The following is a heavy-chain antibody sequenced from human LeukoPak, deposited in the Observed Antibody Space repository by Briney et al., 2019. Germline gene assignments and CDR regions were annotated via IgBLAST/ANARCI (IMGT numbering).Heavy chain of an antibody. CDR1: GGSISSSSYY. Sequence: SETLSLTCTVSGGSISSSSYYWGWIRQPPGKGLEWIGSIYYSGSTYYNPSLKSRVTISVDTSKNQFSLKLSSVTAADTAVYYCARLPDYDILTGYSPDDSPGEARPLLKIPDWGQGTLVTVSS. V-gene: IGHV4-39*07. CDR2: IYYSGST. J-gene: IGHJ4*02. D-gene: IGHD3-9*01. CDR3: ARLPDYDILTGYSPDDSPGEARPLLKIPD.